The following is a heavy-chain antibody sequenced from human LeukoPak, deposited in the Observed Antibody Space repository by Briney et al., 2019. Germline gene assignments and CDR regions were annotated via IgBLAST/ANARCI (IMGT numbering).Heavy chain of an antibody. J-gene: IGHJ4*02. CDR1: GGSISSYY. CDR2: IYYSGST. D-gene: IGHD3-10*01. CDR3: ARVGLRLSYFDY. Sequence: SETLSLTCTVSGGSISSYYWSWIRQPPGKGLEWIGYIYYSGSTNYNPSLKSRVTISVDTSKNQFSLKLSSVTAADTAVYYCARVGLRLSYFDYWGQGTLVTVSS. V-gene: IGHV4-59*01.